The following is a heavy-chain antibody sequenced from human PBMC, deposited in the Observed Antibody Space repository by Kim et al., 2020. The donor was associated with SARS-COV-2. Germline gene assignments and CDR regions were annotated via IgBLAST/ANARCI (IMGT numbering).Heavy chain of an antibody. CDR2: ISYDGSNK. Sequence: GGSLRLSCAASGFTFSSYAMHWVRQAPGKGLEWVAVISYDGSNKYYADSVKGRFTISRDNSKNTLYLQMNSLRAEDTAVYYCARDSVVSYDFWSGYYTIYGMDVWGQGTTVTVSS. CDR1: GFTFSSYA. D-gene: IGHD3-3*01. V-gene: IGHV3-30-3*01. CDR3: ARDSVVSYDFWSGYYTIYGMDV. J-gene: IGHJ6*02.